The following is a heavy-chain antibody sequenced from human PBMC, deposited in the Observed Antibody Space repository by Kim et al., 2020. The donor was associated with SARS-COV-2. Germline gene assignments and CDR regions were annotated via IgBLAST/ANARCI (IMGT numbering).Heavy chain of an antibody. Sequence: SETLSLTCTVSGYSISGGYYWGLIRQPPGKGLEWIGSIYHSGSTSYNPSLKSRVTISVDTSNNPFSLTLNSVTSASMAMYYSARGDLAHWCHGIRVTVPS. CDR1: GYSISGGYY. V-gene: IGHV4-38-2*02. J-gene: IGHJ4*01. CDR3: ARGDLAH. CDR2: IYHSGST.